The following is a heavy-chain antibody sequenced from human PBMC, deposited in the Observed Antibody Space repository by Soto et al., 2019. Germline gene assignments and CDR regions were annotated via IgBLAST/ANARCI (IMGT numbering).Heavy chain of an antibody. D-gene: IGHD6-13*01. J-gene: IGHJ6*02. CDR3: AREGPIAAAGTGYYYYGMDV. CDR2: ISAYNGKT. CDR1: GYTFTSYG. V-gene: IGHV1-18*01. Sequence: QVQLVQSGAEVKKPGASVKVSCKASGYTFTSYGISWVRQAPGQGLEWMGWISAYNGKTNYAQKLQGRVSMTTDTSNSTAYMELRSLRSDDTAVYYCAREGPIAAAGTGYYYYGMDVWGQGTTVTVSS.